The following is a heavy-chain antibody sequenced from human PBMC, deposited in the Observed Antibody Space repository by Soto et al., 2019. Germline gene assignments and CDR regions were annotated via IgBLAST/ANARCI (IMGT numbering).Heavy chain of an antibody. V-gene: IGHV4-31*03. J-gene: IGHJ4*02. Sequence: PSETLSLTCTVSGGSISSGGYYWSWIRQHPGKGLEWIGYIYYSGSTYYNPSLKSRVTISVDTSKNQFSLKLSSVTAADTAVYYCARVRRGYSYGYIDYWGQGTLFTVSS. CDR1: GGSISSGGYY. CDR2: IYYSGST. D-gene: IGHD5-18*01. CDR3: ARVRRGYSYGYIDY.